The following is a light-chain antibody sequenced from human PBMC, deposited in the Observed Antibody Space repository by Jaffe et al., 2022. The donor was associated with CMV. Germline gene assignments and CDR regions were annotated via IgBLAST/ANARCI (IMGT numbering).Light chain of an antibody. V-gene: IGLV4-69*01. CDR3: QTWGTGPPYV. Sequence: QVMLSQSPSASASLGASVKLTCTLSSGYSTYAIAWHQVQPGKGPRFLMRLNHDGRHNNGDGVPGRFSGSSSGSERYLIISNLHSEDEADYYCQTWGTGPPYVFGSGTKVTVL. CDR1: SGYSTYA. J-gene: IGLJ1*01. CDR2: LNHDGRH.